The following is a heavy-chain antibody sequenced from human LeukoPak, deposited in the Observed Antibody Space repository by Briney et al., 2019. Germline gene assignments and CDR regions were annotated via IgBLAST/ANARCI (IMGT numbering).Heavy chain of an antibody. D-gene: IGHD4-11*01. Sequence: QPGGSLRLSCAASGFTFSSYSMNWVRQAPGKGLEWVSYISSSSKTIYYADSVKGRFTISRDNAKNSLYLQMNSLRDEDSAVYYCARGQTVTLSFDYWGQGTLVTVSS. CDR2: ISSSSKTI. J-gene: IGHJ4*02. CDR1: GFTFSSYS. V-gene: IGHV3-48*02. CDR3: ARGQTVTLSFDY.